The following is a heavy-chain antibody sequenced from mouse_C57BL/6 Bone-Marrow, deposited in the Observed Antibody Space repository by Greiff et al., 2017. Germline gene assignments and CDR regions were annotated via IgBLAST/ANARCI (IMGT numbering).Heavy chain of an antibody. D-gene: IGHD3-3*01. V-gene: IGHV1-43*01. CDR2: INPSTGGT. J-gene: IGHJ3*01. CDR1: GYSFTGYY. Sequence: EVQLQESGPELVKPGASVKISCKASGYSFTGYYMHWVKQSSEKSLEWIGEINPSTGGTSYNQKFKGKATLTVDKSSSTAYMQLKSLTSEDSAVYYCASEGTVAWFAYWGQGTLVTVSA. CDR3: ASEGTVAWFAY.